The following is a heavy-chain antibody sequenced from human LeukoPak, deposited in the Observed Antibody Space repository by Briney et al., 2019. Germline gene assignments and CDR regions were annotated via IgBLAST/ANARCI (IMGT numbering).Heavy chain of an antibody. CDR3: ARDFGYDSSGYAFDI. J-gene: IGHJ3*02. D-gene: IGHD3-22*01. V-gene: IGHV4-31*03. CDR2: IYYSGST. Sequence: PSQTLSLTCTVSGGSISSGGYYWRWIRQHPGKGLEWIGYIYYSGSTYYNPSLKSRVTISVDTSKNQFSLKLSSVTAADTAVYYCARDFGYDSSGYAFDIWGQGTMVTVSS. CDR1: GGSISSGGYY.